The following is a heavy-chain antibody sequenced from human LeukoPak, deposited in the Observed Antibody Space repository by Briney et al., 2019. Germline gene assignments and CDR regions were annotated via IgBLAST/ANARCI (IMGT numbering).Heavy chain of an antibody. CDR1: GGSISGYY. J-gene: IGHJ4*02. Sequence: SETLSLTCTVSGGSISGYYWSWIRQPPGKGLEWIGYIYYSGSTNYNPSLKSGVTISVDTYKNQFSLKLSSVTAAGAAGDYWARGGGDSYGYGYYFDNWGQGTLVTVSS. D-gene: IGHD5-18*01. CDR2: IYYSGST. CDR3: ARGGGDSYGYGYYFDN. V-gene: IGHV4-59*01.